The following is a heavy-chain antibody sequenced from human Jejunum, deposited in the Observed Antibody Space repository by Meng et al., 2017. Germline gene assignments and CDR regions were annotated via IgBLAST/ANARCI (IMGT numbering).Heavy chain of an antibody. CDR2: IYHSGRT. CDR3: ARGVGDIRVGFDY. D-gene: IGHD5-12*01. V-gene: IGHV4-4*02. J-gene: IGHJ4*02. Sequence: VHGYASRPGLWRPSGPLSPTCEVSGDSISSTNWWDWLRQPPGKGLEWIGEIYHSGRTNFNPSLESRVTISVDESKNQFSLTLNSVTAADTAVYYCARGVGDIRVGFDYWGQGILVTVSS. CDR1: GDSISSTNW.